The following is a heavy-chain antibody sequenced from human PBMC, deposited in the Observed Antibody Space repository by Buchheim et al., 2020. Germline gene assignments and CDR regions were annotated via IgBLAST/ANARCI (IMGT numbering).Heavy chain of an antibody. V-gene: IGHV3-74*01. CDR1: GFDFSTSW. J-gene: IGHJ4*02. CDR3: SRVLGD. Sequence: EVQLVESGGGLVQPGGSLRLSCAASGFDFSTSWMHWVRQAPGKGLVWVSQISSGGLNTAYADVVKGRVTISRDDAKNTLYLQMDSLRLEDTAVYYCSRVLGDWGQGTL. CDR2: ISSGGLNT.